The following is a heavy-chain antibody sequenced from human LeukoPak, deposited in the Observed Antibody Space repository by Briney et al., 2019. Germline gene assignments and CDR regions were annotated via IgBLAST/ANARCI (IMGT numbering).Heavy chain of an antibody. CDR1: GYTFTGYY. D-gene: IGHD6-13*01. CDR3: ARDRDRSSWYINWFDP. J-gene: IGHJ5*02. CDR2: INPNSGGT. Sequence: ASVKVSCKASGYTFTGYYMHWVRQAPGQGLEWMGWINPNSGGTNYAQKFQGRVTMTRDTSISTAYMELSRLRSDDTAVYYCARDRDRSSWYINWFDPWGQGTLVTVSS. V-gene: IGHV1-2*02.